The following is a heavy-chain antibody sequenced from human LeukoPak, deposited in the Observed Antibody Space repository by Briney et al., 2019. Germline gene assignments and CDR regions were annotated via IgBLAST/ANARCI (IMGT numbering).Heavy chain of an antibody. V-gene: IGHV4-39*07. Sequence: SETLSLTCTVSGGSISSSSYYWSWIRQPPGKGLEWIGEINHSGSTNYNPSLKSRVTISVDTSKNQSSLKLSSVTAADTAVYYCARGRRYSGYSSSWYEALADYWGQGTLVTVSS. CDR1: GGSISSSSYY. CDR3: ARGRRYSGYSSSWYEALADY. CDR2: INHSGST. D-gene: IGHD6-13*01. J-gene: IGHJ4*02.